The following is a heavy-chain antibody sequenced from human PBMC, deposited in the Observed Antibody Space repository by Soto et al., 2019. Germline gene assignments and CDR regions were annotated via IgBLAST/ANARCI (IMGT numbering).Heavy chain of an antibody. D-gene: IGHD3-10*01. CDR3: ATEMGYGSGSYFPFDY. V-gene: IGHV1-24*01. CDR1: GYTLTELS. CDR2: FDPEDGET. Sequence: GASVKFSCKVSGYTLTELSMHWVRQAPGKGLEWMGGFDPEDGETIYAQKFQGRVTMTEDTSTDTAYMELSSLRSEDTAVYYCATEMGYGSGSYFPFDYWGQGTLVTVSS. J-gene: IGHJ4*02.